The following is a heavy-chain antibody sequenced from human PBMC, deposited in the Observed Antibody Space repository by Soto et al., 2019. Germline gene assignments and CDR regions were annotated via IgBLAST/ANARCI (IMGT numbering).Heavy chain of an antibody. CDR2: ISYDGSNQ. CDR1: VFTLSSYA. Sequence: GSLRRSCAASVFTLSSYAMHWVRQAPGKGLEWVAVISYDGSNQYYADSVKGRFTISRDNSKNTLYLQMNSLRAEDTAVYYCARDGLYCSSTSCFPDAFDIWGQGTMVTVSS. J-gene: IGHJ3*02. CDR3: ARDGLYCSSTSCFPDAFDI. D-gene: IGHD2-2*01. V-gene: IGHV3-30-3*01.